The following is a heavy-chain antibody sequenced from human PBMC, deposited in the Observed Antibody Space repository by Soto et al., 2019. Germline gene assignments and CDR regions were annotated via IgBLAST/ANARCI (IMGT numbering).Heavy chain of an antibody. CDR2: INAGNGNT. CDR1: GYTFTSYA. Sequence: EASVKVSCKASGYTFTSYAMHWVRQAPGQRLEWMGWINAGNGNTKYSQKFQGRVTITRDTSASTAYMELSSLRSEDTAVYYCAREYCTNGVCYYFDYWGQGTLVTVSS. J-gene: IGHJ4*02. V-gene: IGHV1-3*01. CDR3: AREYCTNGVCYYFDY. D-gene: IGHD2-8*01.